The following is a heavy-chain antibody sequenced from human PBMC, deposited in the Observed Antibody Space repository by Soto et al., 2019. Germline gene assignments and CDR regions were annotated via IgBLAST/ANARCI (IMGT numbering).Heavy chain of an antibody. D-gene: IGHD1-1*01. CDR1: GFTLSGHY. J-gene: IGHJ4*02. CDR3: VKSGDNYNALDY. V-gene: IGHV3-11*06. Sequence: PGGSLSLSCTASGFTLSGHYMSWIRQAPGKGLERIGYSSNSGSFTKYADYVKGRFSISRDNAKNSLYLQINSLRGDDTAIYYCVKSGDNYNALDYWGQGTPVTVSS. CDR2: SSNSGSFT.